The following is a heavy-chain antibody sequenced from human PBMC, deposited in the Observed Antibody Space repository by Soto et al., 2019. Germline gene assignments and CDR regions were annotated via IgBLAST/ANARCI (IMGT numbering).Heavy chain of an antibody. CDR1: GYTFTDYA. V-gene: IGHV1-3*01. CDR3: ARHWPTHNIVAVPAASGFDP. D-gene: IGHD2-2*01. Sequence: ASVKVSCKASGYTFTDYAIHWVRQAPGQRLEWMGYINGGNGNTEYSQKLQGRVTITRDTSTTTAYMELTSLRSDDTAVYYCARHWPTHNIVAVPAASGFDPWGQGTLVTVSS. CDR2: INGGNGNT. J-gene: IGHJ5*02.